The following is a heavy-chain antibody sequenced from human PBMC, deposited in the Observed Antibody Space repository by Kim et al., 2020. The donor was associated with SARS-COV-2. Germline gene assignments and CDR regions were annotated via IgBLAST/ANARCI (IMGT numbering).Heavy chain of an antibody. CDR3: AREDFYYDSGHPSGVGYYYYYGMDV. Sequence: ASVKVSCKASGYTFTNYYMHWVRQAPGQGLEWMGMINPSGGSTSYAQKFQGRVTITRDTSTSTVHMELSSLRSEDTAVYYCAREDFYYDSGHPSGVGYYYYYGMDVWGQGTTVTVSS. CDR2: INPSGGST. CDR1: GYTFTNYY. V-gene: IGHV1-46*01. J-gene: IGHJ6*02. D-gene: IGHD3-16*01.